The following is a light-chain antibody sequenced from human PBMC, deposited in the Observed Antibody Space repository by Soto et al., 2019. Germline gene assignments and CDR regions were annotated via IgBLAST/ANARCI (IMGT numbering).Light chain of an antibody. J-gene: IGLJ2*01. CDR2: DVN. V-gene: IGLV2-14*01. Sequence: QSVLTQPASVSGSPGQTITISCTGTSNDVGAYKSVSWYQHHPGKVPKLIVYDVNIRPSGVSDRFSGSKSGSTASLTISGLQGEDEADYYCNSYTTSGSRVFGAGTKLTVL. CDR1: SNDVGAYKS. CDR3: NSYTTSGSRV.